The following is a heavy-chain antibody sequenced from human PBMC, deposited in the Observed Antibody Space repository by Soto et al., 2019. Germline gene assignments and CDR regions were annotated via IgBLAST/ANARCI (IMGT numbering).Heavy chain of an antibody. CDR1: GSTLTSYV. D-gene: IGHD6-13*01. V-gene: IGHV1-3*01. CDR2: INAANGDT. Sequence: VQLGQLGMEVRNPGAPGKVSGKPSGSTLTSYVFLWVPQPPEKRLEWLGWINAANGDTKYSPKFQGRVTITRDTSASTAYMELSSLRSEDTAVYYCVRRHVSATGIDWFDPWGQGTLVTVSS. J-gene: IGHJ5*02. CDR3: VRRHVSATGIDWFDP.